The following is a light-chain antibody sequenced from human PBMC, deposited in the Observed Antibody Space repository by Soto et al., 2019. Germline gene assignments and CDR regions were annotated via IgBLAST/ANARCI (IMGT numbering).Light chain of an antibody. Sequence: QSALTQPASVSGSPGQSITISCTGTSSDVGGYNYVSWYQQLPGTAPKLMIYDVTNRPSGVSNRFSGSKSGNTASLTMSGRQAEDEADYYCSSYTSTSTLVVFGTGTKLTVL. J-gene: IGLJ1*01. CDR1: SSDVGGYNY. CDR3: SSYTSTSTLVV. CDR2: DVT. V-gene: IGLV2-14*03.